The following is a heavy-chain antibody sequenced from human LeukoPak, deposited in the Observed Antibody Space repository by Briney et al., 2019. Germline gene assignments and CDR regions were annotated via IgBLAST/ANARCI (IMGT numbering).Heavy chain of an antibody. J-gene: IGHJ3*01. Sequence: GGSLRLSCAASGFTFSNYAMNWVRQAPGKGLEWVSGISGSGGSTHHADSVKGRFTISRDNSKNTLYLQMNSLRADDTAVYFCAKGFAGLWGQRSFDVWGQGTMVTVSS. CDR2: ISGSGGST. CDR3: AKGFAGLWGQRSFDV. CDR1: GFTFSNYA. V-gene: IGHV3-23*01. D-gene: IGHD7-27*01.